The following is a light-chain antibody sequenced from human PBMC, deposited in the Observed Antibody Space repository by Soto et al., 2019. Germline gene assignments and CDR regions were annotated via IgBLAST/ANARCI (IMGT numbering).Light chain of an antibody. CDR2: DVS. CDR3: SSYTTSNTRQIV. Sequence: QSVLTQPASVSGSPGQSITISCTGTSSDVGGYNYVSWYQQHPGQAPKLIIYDVSNRPSGVSIRFSGSKSDNTASLTISGLQPEDEADYHCSSYTTSNTRQIVFGTGTKVTVL. CDR1: SSDVGGYNY. V-gene: IGLV2-14*03. J-gene: IGLJ1*01.